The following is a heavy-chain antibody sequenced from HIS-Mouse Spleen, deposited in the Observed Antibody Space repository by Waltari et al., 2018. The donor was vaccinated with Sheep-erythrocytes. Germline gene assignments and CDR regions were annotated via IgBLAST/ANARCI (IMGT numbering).Heavy chain of an antibody. Sequence: QVQLQESGPGLVKPSETLSLTCTVSGYSISSGYYWGWIRQPPGKGLEWIGSIYHSGSTYYNPSLKSRVTISVDTSKNQFSLKLSSVTAADTAVYYCSSSSWYEYFDYWGQGTLVTVSS. CDR2: IYHSGST. D-gene: IGHD6-13*01. CDR3: SSSSWYEYFDY. J-gene: IGHJ4*02. V-gene: IGHV4-38-2*02. CDR1: GYSISSGYY.